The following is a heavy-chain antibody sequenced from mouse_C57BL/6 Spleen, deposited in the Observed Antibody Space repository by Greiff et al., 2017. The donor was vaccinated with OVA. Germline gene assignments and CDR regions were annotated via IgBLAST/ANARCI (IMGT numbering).Heavy chain of an antibody. J-gene: IGHJ2*01. CDR3: ARSRDGYDY. V-gene: IGHV1-4*01. Sequence: QVQLKESGAELARPGASVKMSCKASGYTFTSYTMHWVKQRPGQGLEWIGYINPSSGYTKYNQKFKDKATLTADKSYSTAYMQLSSLTSEDSAVYYCARSRDGYDYWGQGTTLTVSS. D-gene: IGHD2-3*01. CDR2: INPSSGYT. CDR1: GYTFTSYT.